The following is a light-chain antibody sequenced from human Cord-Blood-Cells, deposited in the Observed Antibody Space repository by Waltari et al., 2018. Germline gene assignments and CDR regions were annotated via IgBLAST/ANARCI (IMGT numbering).Light chain of an antibody. CDR2: DVS. Sequence: QSALTQPPSVSGSPGQSITISCTGTSSAVGGYNYVSWYQQHPGKAPKLMIYDVSNRPSGVSNRFSGSKSGNTASLTISGLQAEDEADYYCSSYTSSSTYVFGTGTKVTVL. CDR1: SSAVGGYNY. V-gene: IGLV2-14*03. J-gene: IGLJ1*01. CDR3: SSYTSSSTYV.